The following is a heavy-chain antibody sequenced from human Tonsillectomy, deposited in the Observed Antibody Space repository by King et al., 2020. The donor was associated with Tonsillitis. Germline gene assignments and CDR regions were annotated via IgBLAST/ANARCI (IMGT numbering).Heavy chain of an antibody. V-gene: IGHV3-66*01. J-gene: IGHJ6*03. CDR1: GFTVSSNY. D-gene: IGHD3-3*01. Sequence: VQLVESGGGLVQPGGSLRLSCAASGFTVSSNYMSWVRQAPGKGLEWDSVIYSGGSTYYADSVKGRFTISRDNSKNTLYLQMNSLRAEDTAVYYCARNYVLRFLEWLWGDMDVWGKGTTVTVSS. CDR3: ARNYVLRFLEWLWGDMDV. CDR2: IYSGGST.